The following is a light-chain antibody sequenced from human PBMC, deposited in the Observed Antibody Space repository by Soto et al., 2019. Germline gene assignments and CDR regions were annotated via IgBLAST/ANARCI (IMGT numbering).Light chain of an antibody. Sequence: EIVLAQFPATLSLSPGETATLSWRAIQNIDKYLAWYQQRPGRAPRLLIYDSSNRVSGLPARFRGRGSGTDFTLTINNLEPEDFAVYYCQQRFSWPPELTFGGGTKVDIK. CDR2: DSS. CDR3: QQRFSWPPELT. V-gene: IGKV3-11*01. J-gene: IGKJ4*01. CDR1: QNIDKY.